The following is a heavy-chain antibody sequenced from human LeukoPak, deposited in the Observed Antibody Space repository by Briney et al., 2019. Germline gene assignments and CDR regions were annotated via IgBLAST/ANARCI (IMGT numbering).Heavy chain of an antibody. CDR2: INPSGGST. Sequence: ASVKVSCKASGYIFTSYNMHWVRQAPGQGLEWMGIINPSGGSTNYAQKFQGRVTMTRDTSTSTVSMELSSLRSEDTAVYYCAREGGYSSSWYDYYYYMDGWGKGTTVTVSS. D-gene: IGHD6-13*01. CDR3: AREGGYSSSWYDYYYYMDG. V-gene: IGHV1-46*01. J-gene: IGHJ6*03. CDR1: GYIFTSYN.